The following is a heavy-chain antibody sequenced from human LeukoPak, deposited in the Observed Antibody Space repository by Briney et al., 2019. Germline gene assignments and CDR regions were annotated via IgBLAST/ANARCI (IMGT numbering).Heavy chain of an antibody. V-gene: IGHV4-59*01. Sequence: PSETLSLTCSVSGGSINSDYWNWIRQPPGKGLEWIGYIYHSGSTNYNPSLKSRITISIDKSKKQFSLKLISVTAADTAIYYCARVGGMTTINNAAFDIWGQGTMVTVSS. CDR3: ARVGGMTTINNAAFDI. J-gene: IGHJ3*02. CDR2: IYHSGST. D-gene: IGHD5-24*01. CDR1: GGSINSDY.